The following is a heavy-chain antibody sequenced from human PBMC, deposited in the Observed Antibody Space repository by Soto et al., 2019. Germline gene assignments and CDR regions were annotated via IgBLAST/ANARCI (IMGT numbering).Heavy chain of an antibody. Sequence: EASVKVSCKASGYTFTSYAMHWVRQAPGQKLELMGWINAGNGNTKYSQKFQGRVTITRDTSASTAYMELSSLRSEDTAVYYCASSASFARDYYYYYMDVWGKGTTVTVSS. CDR2: INAGNGNT. CDR3: ASSASFARDYYYYYMDV. J-gene: IGHJ6*03. V-gene: IGHV1-3*01. CDR1: GYTFTSYA.